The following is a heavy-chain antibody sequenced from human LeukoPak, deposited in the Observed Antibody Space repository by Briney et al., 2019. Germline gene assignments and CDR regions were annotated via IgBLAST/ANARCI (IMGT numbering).Heavy chain of an antibody. J-gene: IGHJ4*02. CDR1: GFTFSNAW. CDR3: TFRPLQWLADFDY. Sequence: PGGSLRLSCGASGFTFSNAWMSWVRQTPGKGLEYVGHIKSNTDGGTTDYAAPVKGRFTISRDDSKNTLYLQMNSLKTEDTAVYYCTFRPLQWLADFDYWGQGTLVTVSS. D-gene: IGHD6-19*01. CDR2: IKSNTDGGTT. V-gene: IGHV3-15*01.